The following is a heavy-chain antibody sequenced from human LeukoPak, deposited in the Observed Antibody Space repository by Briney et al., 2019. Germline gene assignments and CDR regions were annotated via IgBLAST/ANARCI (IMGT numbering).Heavy chain of an antibody. CDR2: ISTSGSTI. V-gene: IGHV3-11*01. J-gene: IGHJ4*02. CDR3: ARGDDSSGYYAHFDY. Sequence: GGSLRLSCAASGFTFSDYYMSWIRQAPGKGLEWVSYISTSGSTIYYADSVKGRFTISRDNAKNSLYLQMNSLRAEDAAVYYCARGDDSSGYYAHFDYWGQGTLVTVSS. D-gene: IGHD3-22*01. CDR1: GFTFSDYY.